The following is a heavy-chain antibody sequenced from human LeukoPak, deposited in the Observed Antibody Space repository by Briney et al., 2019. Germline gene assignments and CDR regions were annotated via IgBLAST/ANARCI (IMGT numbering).Heavy chain of an antibody. D-gene: IGHD6-19*01. Sequence: ASVKVSCKASGYTFTGYYMHWVRQAPGQGLEWMGWINPNSGGTNYAQKFQGRVTMTRDTSVSTAYMELSRLKSDDTAVYYCARDGEGIVAGSYYFYYYMDVWGKGSTVTISS. J-gene: IGHJ6*03. CDR3: ARDGEGIVAGSYYFYYYMDV. V-gene: IGHV1-2*02. CDR2: INPNSGGT. CDR1: GYTFTGYY.